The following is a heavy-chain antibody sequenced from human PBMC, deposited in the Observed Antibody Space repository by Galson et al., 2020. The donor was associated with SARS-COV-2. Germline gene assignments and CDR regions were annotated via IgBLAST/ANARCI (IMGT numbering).Heavy chain of an antibody. CDR2: ISSSSSYI. V-gene: IGHV3-21*01. J-gene: IGHJ4*02. D-gene: IGHD6-6*01. CDR1: GFTFSSYS. Sequence: TGGSLRLSCAASGFTFSSYSMNWVRQAPGKGLEWVSSISSSSSYIYYADSVKGRFTISRDNAKNSLYLQMNSLRAEDTAVYYCARDRGLAARFDDWGQGTLVTVSS. CDR3: ARDRGLAARFDD.